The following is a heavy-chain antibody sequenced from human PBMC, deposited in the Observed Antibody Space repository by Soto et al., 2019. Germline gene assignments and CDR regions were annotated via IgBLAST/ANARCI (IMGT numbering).Heavy chain of an antibody. CDR2: ISGYNGNT. D-gene: IGHD3-22*01. CDR3: ARVHYDSSGYYGWLDP. CDR1: GYTFTSYG. Sequence: ASVKVSCKASGYTFTSYGISWVRQAPGQGLEWMGWISGYNGNTNYAQKVQGRVTVTTDTSTSTAYMELRSLRSDDTAVYFCARVHYDSSGYYGWLDPWGQGTLVTVSS. J-gene: IGHJ5*02. V-gene: IGHV1-18*01.